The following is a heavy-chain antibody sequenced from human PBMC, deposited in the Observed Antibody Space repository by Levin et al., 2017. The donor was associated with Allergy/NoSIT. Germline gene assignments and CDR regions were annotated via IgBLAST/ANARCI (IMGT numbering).Heavy chain of an antibody. CDR1: GFTFSSYA. CDR3: AKYRCDSASCRGTFDI. D-gene: IGHD2-2*01. J-gene: IGHJ3*02. V-gene: IGHV3-23*01. Sequence: GESLKISCAASGFTFSSYAMSWVRQAPGKGLEWVSAIGSSGSPTYYADSVKGRFTISRDNSQNTLYLQMYSLRAEDTGLYFCAKYRCDSASCRGTFDIWGQGTMVTVSS. CDR2: IGSSGSPT.